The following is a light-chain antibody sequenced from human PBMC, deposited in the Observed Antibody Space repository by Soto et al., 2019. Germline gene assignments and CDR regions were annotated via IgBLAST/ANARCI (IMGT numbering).Light chain of an antibody. CDR3: SSWHGTLNGVV. CDR1: SSNIGSNY. CDR2: GDS. Sequence: QSVLTQPPSASGTPGQRVTISCSGSSSNIGSNYVYWYQQLPGTAPKLLIYGDSQRPSGVPDRFSGSKSGTSASLAISGLQSEDEADYYCSSWHGTLNGVVFGGGTKVTVL. V-gene: IGLV1-44*01. J-gene: IGLJ2*01.